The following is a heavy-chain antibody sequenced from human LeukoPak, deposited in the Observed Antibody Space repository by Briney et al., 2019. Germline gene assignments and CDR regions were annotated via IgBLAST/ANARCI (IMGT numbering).Heavy chain of an antibody. D-gene: IGHD6-13*01. CDR3: ARDSPPGSWYGGTHLDY. CDR1: GFTFTSYV. CDR2: ISGSGGST. J-gene: IGHJ4*02. Sequence: PGGSLRLSCAASGFTFTSYVMSWVRQAPGKGLEWVSAISGSGGSTCHADSVKGRFTISRDNSKNTLYLQMNSLRAEDTAVYYCARDSPPGSWYGGTHLDYWGQGTLVTVSS. V-gene: IGHV3-23*01.